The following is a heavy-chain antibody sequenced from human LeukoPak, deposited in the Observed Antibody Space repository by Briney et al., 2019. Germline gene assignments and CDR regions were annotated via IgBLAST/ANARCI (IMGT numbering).Heavy chain of an antibody. CDR1: GGSISSSNW. CDR2: INHSGST. D-gene: IGHD3-3*01. CDR3: ARVTVLRFLEWLNFASYYFDY. Sequence: SGTLSLTCAVSGGSISSSNWWSWVRQPPGKGLEWIGEINHSGSTNYNPSLKSRVTISVDTSKNQFSLKLSSVTAADTAVYYCARVTVLRFLEWLNFASYYFDYWGQGTLVTVSS. J-gene: IGHJ4*02. V-gene: IGHV4-4*02.